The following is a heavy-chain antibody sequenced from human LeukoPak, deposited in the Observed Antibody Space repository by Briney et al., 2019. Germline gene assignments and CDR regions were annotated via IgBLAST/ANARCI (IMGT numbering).Heavy chain of an antibody. D-gene: IGHD2-2*01. CDR2: IYPGDSDT. CDR1: GYNFNNYW. Sequence: PGESLEISCEGSGYNFNNYWIAWVSQMPGKGLEWMGIIYPGDSDTRYSPSFQGQVTISADKSISTAYLQWRSLKASDSAMYYCAILVKPGATLNWLDPWGQGTLVTVSS. CDR3: AILVKPGATLNWLDP. J-gene: IGHJ5*02. V-gene: IGHV5-51*01.